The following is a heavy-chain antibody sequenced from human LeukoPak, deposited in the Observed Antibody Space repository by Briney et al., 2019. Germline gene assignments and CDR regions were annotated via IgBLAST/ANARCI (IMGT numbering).Heavy chain of an antibody. CDR3: ARVRITGTTTAFYY. Sequence: KPSATLSLTCPVAGGSISSYYWSWIRQPPGKGLEWIGYIYYSGSTNYNPSLKSRVTISVDTSKNQFSLKLSPVTAGDTAVYYWARVRITGTTTAFYYWGQGTLVTVSS. CDR1: GGSISSYY. J-gene: IGHJ4*02. D-gene: IGHD1-7*01. V-gene: IGHV4-59*01. CDR2: IYYSGST.